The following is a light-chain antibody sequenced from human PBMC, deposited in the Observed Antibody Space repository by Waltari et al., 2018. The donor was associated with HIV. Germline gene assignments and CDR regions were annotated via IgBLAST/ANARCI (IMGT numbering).Light chain of an antibody. CDR2: DAS. J-gene: IGKJ5*01. CDR3: QQRLTWPPIT. CDR1: QSVSSY. Sequence: EVVLTQSPATLSLSPGERAPLSCRASQSVSSYLLWYQQKPGQAPRLLIYDASNRATGIPARFSGSGSGTDFTLTISSLEPEDFAVYYCQQRLTWPPITFGQGTRLEIK. V-gene: IGKV3-11*01.